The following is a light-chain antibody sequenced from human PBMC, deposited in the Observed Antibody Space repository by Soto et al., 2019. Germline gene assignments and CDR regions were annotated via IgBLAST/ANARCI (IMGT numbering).Light chain of an antibody. V-gene: IGLV2-14*01. Sequence: QSALTQPASVSGSPGQSITISCTGTSGDVGGYKYVSWYQHHPDKAPKLIIYEVTNRTSGVSNRFSGSKSGNTASLTISGLQAEDEAYYYCSSYTSSTTYVFGSGTKLTVL. CDR3: SSYTSSTTYV. CDR2: EVT. CDR1: SGDVGGYKY. J-gene: IGLJ1*01.